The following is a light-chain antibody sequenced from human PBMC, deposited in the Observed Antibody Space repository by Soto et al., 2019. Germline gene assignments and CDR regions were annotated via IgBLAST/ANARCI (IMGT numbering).Light chain of an antibody. J-gene: IGKJ1*01. CDR2: GAS. V-gene: IGKV3-15*01. CDR1: QSVSSD. Sequence: ETVMTQSPATLSVSPGERATLSCRASQSVSSDLAWYQQKPGQAPRLLIFGASTRATNIPARFTGSRSGTEFTLTISSLQSEDFAVYYCQQYNTWPRTFGQGTKVDIK. CDR3: QQYNTWPRT.